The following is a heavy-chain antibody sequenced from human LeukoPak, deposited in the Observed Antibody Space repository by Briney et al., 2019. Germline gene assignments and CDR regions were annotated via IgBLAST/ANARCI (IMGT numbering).Heavy chain of an antibody. V-gene: IGHV3-23*01. CDR1: GFTFSSYA. Sequence: GGSLRLSCAASGFTFSSYAMSWVRQAPGKGLEWVSAISGSGGSTYYADSVKGRFTISRDNSKNTLYLQMNSLRAEDTAVYYCAKAVAYYGSGSSDYWGQGTLVTVSS. CDR3: AKAVAYYGSGSSDY. CDR2: ISGSGGST. D-gene: IGHD3-10*01. J-gene: IGHJ4*02.